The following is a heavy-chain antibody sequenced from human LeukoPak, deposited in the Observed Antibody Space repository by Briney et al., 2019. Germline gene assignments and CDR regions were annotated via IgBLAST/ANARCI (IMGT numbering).Heavy chain of an antibody. CDR3: AKVRGTYSSGFFFDS. J-gene: IGHJ4*02. CDR1: GFAFNDYA. Sequence: GGSLRLSCAASGFAFNDYAMHWVRQPPGKGLEWLSIISWNSGYIGYADSVKGRFTVSRDNTEDSVYLQMNSLRPEDTAFYFCAKVRGTYSSGFFFDSWGQGTLVTVSS. CDR2: ISWNSGYI. V-gene: IGHV3-9*01. D-gene: IGHD6-19*01.